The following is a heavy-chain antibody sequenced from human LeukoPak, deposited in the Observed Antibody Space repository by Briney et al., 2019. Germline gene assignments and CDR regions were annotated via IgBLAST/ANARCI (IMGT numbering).Heavy chain of an antibody. D-gene: IGHD6-13*01. CDR1: GYTFTSYG. J-gene: IGHJ4*02. CDR2: ISAYNGNT. V-gene: IGHV1-18*01. Sequence: ASVKVSCKASGYTFTSYGISWVRQAPGQGLEWMGWISAYNGNTNYAQKLQGRVTMTTDTSTSTVYMELRSLRSDDTAVYYCAREGIAAAGGYLTYDYWGQGTLVTVSS. CDR3: AREGIAAAGGYLTYDY.